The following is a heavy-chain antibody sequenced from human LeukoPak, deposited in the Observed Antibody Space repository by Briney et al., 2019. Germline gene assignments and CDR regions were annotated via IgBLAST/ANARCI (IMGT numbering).Heavy chain of an antibody. V-gene: IGHV3-23*01. CDR1: GITLSNYG. J-gene: IGHJ4*02. CDR2: ISGSGGGT. D-gene: IGHD3-22*01. CDR3: AKRGVVIRVILVGFHKEAYYFDS. Sequence: GGSLRLSCAVPGITLSNYGMSWVRQAPGKGLEWVAGISGSGGGTNYADSVKGRFTISRDNRKNTLYLQMNSLRAEDTAVYFCAKRGVVIRVILVGFHKEAYYFDSWGQGALVTVSS.